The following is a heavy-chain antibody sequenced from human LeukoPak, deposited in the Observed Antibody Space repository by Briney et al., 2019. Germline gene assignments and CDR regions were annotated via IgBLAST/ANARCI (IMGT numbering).Heavy chain of an antibody. J-gene: IGHJ4*02. CDR2: SDPRPGVT. V-gene: IGHV1-2*02. D-gene: IGHD2/OR15-2a*01. CDR3: ARDRGLYCNVSVCYPYFDY. Sequence: ASVKISCKTSGYTFSGYDIHWLRQAPGHVLELMGLSDPRPGVTDFAQRFQGRLSMTSDTSITTAFMELYRLTSDDSAVYFCARDRGLYCNVSVCYPYFDYWGQGTLLIVSS. CDR1: GYTFSGYD.